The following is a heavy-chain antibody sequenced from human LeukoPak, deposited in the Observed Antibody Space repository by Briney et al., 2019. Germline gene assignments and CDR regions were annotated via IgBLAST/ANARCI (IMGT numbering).Heavy chain of an antibody. D-gene: IGHD3-3*01. CDR3: ARRYDFANWFDP. J-gene: IGHJ5*02. CDR2: IYYSGST. V-gene: IGHV4-59*08. CDR1: GGSISSYY. Sequence: SETLSLTCTASGGSISSYYWSWIRQPPGKGLEWIGYIYYSGSTNYNPSLKSRVTISVDTSKNQFSLKLSSVTATDTAVYYCARRYDFANWFDPWGQGTLVTVSS.